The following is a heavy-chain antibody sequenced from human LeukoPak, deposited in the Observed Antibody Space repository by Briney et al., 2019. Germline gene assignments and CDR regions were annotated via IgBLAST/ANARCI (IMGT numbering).Heavy chain of an antibody. J-gene: IGHJ5*02. CDR2: INHSENT. Sequence: SETLSLTCAVYGGSFSDYYWSWIRQPPGKGLEWIGEINHSENTNYNPSLKSRVTISVDTSKNQFSLKLSSVTAADTAVYYCARKTDYGDYLNWFDPWGREPWSPSPQ. D-gene: IGHD4-17*01. CDR1: GGSFSDYY. CDR3: ARKTDYGDYLNWFDP. V-gene: IGHV4-34*01.